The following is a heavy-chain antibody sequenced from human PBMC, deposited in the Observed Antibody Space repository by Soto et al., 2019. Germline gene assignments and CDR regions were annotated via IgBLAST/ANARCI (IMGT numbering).Heavy chain of an antibody. CDR2: IPHSGST. CDR3: VRGFLS. V-gene: IGHV4-31*03. Sequence: QVQLQESGPGLVKASQTLSLTCNVSGGSIRSGGSYWTWIRQHRGKGLEWIGDIPHSGSTFYNPSLKSRGSISVDTSKIQSSLKLSSVTAADTAVYSCVRGFLSWGQGTLVTVSS. CDR1: GGSIRSGGSY. J-gene: IGHJ1*01.